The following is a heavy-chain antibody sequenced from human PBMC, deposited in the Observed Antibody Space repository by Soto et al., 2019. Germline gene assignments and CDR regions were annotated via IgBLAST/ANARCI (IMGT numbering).Heavy chain of an antibody. J-gene: IGHJ4*02. D-gene: IGHD6-25*01. CDR1: GGSVTSGSSY. CDR3: VRLPSRIAAASHGRSNYLDT. Sequence: PSETLSLTCSVSGGSVTSGSSYWGGVRQAPGKCLEWIGGVFFMGNSWYNADLKARLTISGDTSNGQLSLRLRSVTDADTAFYFCVRLPSRIAAASHGRSNYLDTWAPGTLVTVSS. V-gene: IGHV4-39*01. CDR2: VFFMGNS.